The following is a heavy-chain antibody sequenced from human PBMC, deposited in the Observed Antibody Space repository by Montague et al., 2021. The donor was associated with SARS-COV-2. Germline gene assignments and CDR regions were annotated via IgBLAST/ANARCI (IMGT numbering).Heavy chain of an antibody. V-gene: IGHV3-23*03. CDR1: GFTFSNYA. CDR2: IYSGGSST. CDR3: AKDPHYDFWSGYYFDY. Sequence: SLRLSCAASGFTFSNYAMSWVRQAPGKGLEWVSVIYSGGSSTYXXXSXXXRFTISRDNSKNTLYLQLNSLRAEATAVYYCAKDPHYDFWSGYYFDYWGQGTLVTVSS. D-gene: IGHD3-3*01. J-gene: IGHJ4*02.